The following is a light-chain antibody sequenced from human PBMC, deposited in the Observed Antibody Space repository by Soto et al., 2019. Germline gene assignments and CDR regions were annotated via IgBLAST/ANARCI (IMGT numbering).Light chain of an antibody. V-gene: IGLV3-21*04. CDR3: QMWDTYRDPSVL. CDR1: NVGLKS. Sequence: SYELTQPPSVSVAPGKTATITCAGNNVGLKSVHWYQQKPGQAPVWVIYNNSDRPSGIPERFSGSNSGNTSTLTISRVEAGDEGDYYCQMWDTYRDPSVLFVGGTKLTVL. J-gene: IGLJ2*01. CDR2: NNS.